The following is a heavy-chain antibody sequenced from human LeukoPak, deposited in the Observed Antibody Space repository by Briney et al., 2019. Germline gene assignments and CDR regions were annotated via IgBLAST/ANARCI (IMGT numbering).Heavy chain of an antibody. J-gene: IGHJ4*02. Sequence: PSETLSLTCTVSGGSISSYYWSWIRQPPGKGLEWIGSIYHSGSTYYNPSLKSRVTISVDTSKNQFSLKLSSVTAADTAVYYCARDLDSYGNYFDYWGQGTLVTVSS. CDR2: IYHSGST. V-gene: IGHV4-38-2*02. D-gene: IGHD5-18*01. CDR1: GGSISSYY. CDR3: ARDLDSYGNYFDY.